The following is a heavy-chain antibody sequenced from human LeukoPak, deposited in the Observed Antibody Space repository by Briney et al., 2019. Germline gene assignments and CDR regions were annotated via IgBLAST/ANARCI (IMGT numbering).Heavy chain of an antibody. Sequence: SETLSLTCTVSGGSININTYYWGWIRQPPGKGLEWIGSIYYSGSTYYNPSLKSRLTIAVDTSKNQFSLKLSSVTAADTSVYYCARASHGWYFDLWGRGTLVTVSS. CDR3: ARASHGWYFDL. CDR2: IYYSGST. V-gene: IGHV4-39*07. D-gene: IGHD6-6*01. J-gene: IGHJ2*01. CDR1: GGSININTYY.